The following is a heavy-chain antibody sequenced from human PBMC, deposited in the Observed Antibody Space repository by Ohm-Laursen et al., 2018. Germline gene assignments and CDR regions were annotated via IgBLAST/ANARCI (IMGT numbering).Heavy chain of an antibody. V-gene: IGHV3-7*03. D-gene: IGHD1-7*01. Sequence: SLRLSCSASGFTFSSYWMSWVRQAPGKGLEWVANIKQDGNEKYYVDSVKGRFTVSRDNAKNSLYLQMNSLRAEDTAVYYCARRSITGTTEFDYWGQGTLVTVSS. CDR1: GFTFSSYW. CDR3: ARRSITGTTEFDY. J-gene: IGHJ4*02. CDR2: IKQDGNEK.